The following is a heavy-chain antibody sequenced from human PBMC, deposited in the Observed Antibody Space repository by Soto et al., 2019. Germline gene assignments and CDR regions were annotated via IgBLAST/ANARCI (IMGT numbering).Heavy chain of an antibody. V-gene: IGHV3-33*01. CDR2: IWYDGSNK. J-gene: IGHJ6*03. CDR1: GFTFSSYG. Sequence: QVQLVESGGGVVQPGRSLRLSCAASGFTFSSYGMHWVRQAPGKGLEWVAVIWYDGSNKYYADSVKGRFTISRDNSKNTLYLQMNSLRAEDTAVYYCARGDYHEVEGGEDFYYMDVWGKGTTVTVSS. CDR3: ARGDYHEVEGGEDFYYMDV. D-gene: IGHD3-10*01.